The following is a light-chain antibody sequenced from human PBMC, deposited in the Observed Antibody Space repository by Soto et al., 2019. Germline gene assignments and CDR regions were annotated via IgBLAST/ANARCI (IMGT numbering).Light chain of an antibody. V-gene: IGLV2-23*01. CDR1: SSDVGNYNL. J-gene: IGLJ1*01. Sequence: QSVLTQPASVSGSPGQSITISCTGTSSDVGNYNLVSWYQQHPGKAPKLMIYEGSKRPSGVSNRFSGSKSGNTASLTISILQAEDEADYYCCSYAGSSTYVFXTGTKATVL. CDR3: CSYAGSSTYV. CDR2: EGS.